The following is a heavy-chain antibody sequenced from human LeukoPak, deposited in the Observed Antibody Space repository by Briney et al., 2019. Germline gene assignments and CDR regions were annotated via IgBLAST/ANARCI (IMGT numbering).Heavy chain of an antibody. CDR3: ARDRAKVIATLME. CDR1: GYTFTSYY. D-gene: IGHD2-21*01. Sequence: ASVKASCKASGYTFTSYYMHWVRQAPGQGLEWMGIINPSGGSTSYAQKFQGRVTMTRDTSTSTVYMELSSLRSEDTAVYYCARDRAKVIATLMEWGQGTPVTVSS. CDR2: INPSGGST. V-gene: IGHV1-46*01. J-gene: IGHJ4*02.